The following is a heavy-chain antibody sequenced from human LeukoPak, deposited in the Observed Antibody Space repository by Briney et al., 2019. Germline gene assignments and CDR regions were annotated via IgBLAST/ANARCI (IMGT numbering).Heavy chain of an antibody. Sequence: SVLVSCKASGYTFISHDINWVRQATGQGLEWMGWVSPKTGRTGYAQKFQGRVYMTTNASLSTAYMELSSLRSDDTAVYFCARESERNDGWFDPWGQGTLVTVSS. CDR1: GYTFISHD. CDR3: ARESERNDGWFDP. CDR2: VSPKTGRT. J-gene: IGHJ5*02. D-gene: IGHD1-1*01. V-gene: IGHV1-8*01.